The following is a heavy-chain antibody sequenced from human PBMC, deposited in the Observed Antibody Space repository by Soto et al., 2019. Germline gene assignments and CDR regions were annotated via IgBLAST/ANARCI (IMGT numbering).Heavy chain of an antibody. V-gene: IGHV1-69*01. Sequence: QVQLVQSGAEVKKPGSSVKVSCTASGGTFSSYAISWVRQAPGQGLEWMGGIIPISDTTNYAQKFQGRVTITADESTSTAYMDLRSLRSEDTAVYYCARSQGSSTTLEISYYYSYGMDVLGQGTTVTVSS. CDR2: IIPISDTT. J-gene: IGHJ6*02. D-gene: IGHD2-2*01. CDR3: ARSQGSSTTLEISYYYSYGMDV. CDR1: GGTFSSYA.